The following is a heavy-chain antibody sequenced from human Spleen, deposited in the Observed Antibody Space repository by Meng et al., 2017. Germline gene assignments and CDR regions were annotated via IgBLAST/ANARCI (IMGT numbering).Heavy chain of an antibody. CDR1: GFTFSSYA. CDR2: ISGSGVST. V-gene: IGHV3-23*01. D-gene: IGHD3-3*01. J-gene: IGHJ6*02. Sequence: GGSLRLSCVASGFTFSSYAMNWVRQAPGKGLEWVSTISGSGVSTYYADSVKGRFTISRDNSKNTLYLQMNSLRAEDTAVYYCAKDYESGMDVWGQGTTVTVSS. CDR3: AKDYESGMDV.